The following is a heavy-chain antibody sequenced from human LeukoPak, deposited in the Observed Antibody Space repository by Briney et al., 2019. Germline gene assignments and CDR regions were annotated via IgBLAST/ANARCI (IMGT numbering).Heavy chain of an antibody. D-gene: IGHD2/OR15-2a*01. Sequence: GGSLRLSCAASGFTFNNAWMSWVRQAPGKGREWVGRIKSKADGGTTDYAAPVKGRFTISRDDSKNTLYLQMNSLKTEDTAMYYCTTDDPVNRSWGQGTLVTVSS. CDR3: TTDDPVNRS. CDR1: GFTFNNAW. V-gene: IGHV3-15*01. CDR2: IKSKADGGTT. J-gene: IGHJ4*02.